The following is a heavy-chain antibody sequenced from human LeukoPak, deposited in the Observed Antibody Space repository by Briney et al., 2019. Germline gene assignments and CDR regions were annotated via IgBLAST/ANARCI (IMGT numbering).Heavy chain of an antibody. CDR1: GFPFSSYW. D-gene: IGHD5-24*01. V-gene: IGHV3-7*04. J-gene: IGHJ4*02. CDR2: IKQDGSKK. Sequence: GGSLRLSCVASGFPFSSYWMTWVRQAPGKRLEWVANIKQDGSKKSYVDSVKGRFTISRDNAKNSLYLQMNSLRAEDTAIYYCTRVGYIDEGIDYWGQGTLVTVSS. CDR3: TRVGYIDEGIDY.